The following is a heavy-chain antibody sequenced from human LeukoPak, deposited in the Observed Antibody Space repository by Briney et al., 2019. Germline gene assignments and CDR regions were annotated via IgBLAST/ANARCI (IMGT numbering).Heavy chain of an antibody. J-gene: IGHJ6*02. Sequence: PSETLSLTCAVYGGTFTDYYWGWIRHLPGKGLEWIGEIHHRAGANYNPSLWGRVTISADTSKNQFSLHLTSVTAADTATFFCARGPVRDDGLTGISYYYGLDVWGPGTTVTVFS. CDR2: IHHRAGA. V-gene: IGHV4-34*01. CDR3: ARGPVRDDGLTGISYYYGLDV. CDR1: GGTFTDYY. D-gene: IGHD2-21*02.